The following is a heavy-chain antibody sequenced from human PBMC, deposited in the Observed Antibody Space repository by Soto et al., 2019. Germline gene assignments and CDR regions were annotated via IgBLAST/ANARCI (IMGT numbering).Heavy chain of an antibody. CDR1: GDSVSSNSAA. Sequence: SQTLSLTCAISGDSVSSNSAAWNWIRQSPSRGLEWLGRTYYRSKWYNDYAVSVKSRITINPDTSKNQFSLQLNSVTPEDTAVYYCAVQELGYCSGGSCHDAFDIWGQGTMVTVSS. V-gene: IGHV6-1*01. CDR3: AVQELGYCSGGSCHDAFDI. J-gene: IGHJ3*02. D-gene: IGHD2-15*01. CDR2: TYYRSKWYN.